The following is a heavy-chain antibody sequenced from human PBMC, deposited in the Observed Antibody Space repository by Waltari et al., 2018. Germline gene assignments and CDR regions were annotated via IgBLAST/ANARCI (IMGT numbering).Heavy chain of an antibody. CDR3: ARFGRGGGSIAAAGTQHDY. V-gene: IGHV4-34*01. D-gene: IGHD6-13*01. J-gene: IGHJ4*02. Sequence: QVQLQQWGAGLLKPSETLSLTCAVYGGSFSGYYWSWIRQPPGKGLEWMGEINHSGSTNYYPSLKSLVTIAVDTSKNQFSLKLISVTAADTAVYYCARFGRGGGSIAAAGTQHDYWGQGTLVTVSS. CDR2: INHSGST. CDR1: GGSFSGYY.